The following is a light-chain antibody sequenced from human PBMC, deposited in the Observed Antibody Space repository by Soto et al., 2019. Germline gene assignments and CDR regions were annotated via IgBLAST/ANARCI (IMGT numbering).Light chain of an antibody. CDR3: QQYGRSPPFT. J-gene: IGKJ2*01. CDR2: DAS. CDR1: QSVSSSY. V-gene: IGKV3-20*01. Sequence: EIVLTQSPGTLSLSPGERGTLSCRASQSVSSSYLSWYQQKPGQAPRLLTYDASRRATGISDRFSGSGSGTDFTLTISRLEPEDFAVYFCQQYGRSPPFTFGQGNKVDIK.